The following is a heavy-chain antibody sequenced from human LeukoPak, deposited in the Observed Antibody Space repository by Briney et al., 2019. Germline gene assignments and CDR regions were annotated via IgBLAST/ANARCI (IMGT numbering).Heavy chain of an antibody. J-gene: IGHJ4*02. Sequence: PGGSLRLSCAVSGFTFSSYWMAWVRQAPGKGLEWVANMKQDGSTRHYVYSVKGRFTISRDNAKNSLYLQMNSLRAEDTAIYYCARDQVGALDFWGLGSLVTVSS. CDR3: ARDQVGALDF. D-gene: IGHD1-26*01. CDR2: MKQDGSTR. V-gene: IGHV3-7*01. CDR1: GFTFSSYW.